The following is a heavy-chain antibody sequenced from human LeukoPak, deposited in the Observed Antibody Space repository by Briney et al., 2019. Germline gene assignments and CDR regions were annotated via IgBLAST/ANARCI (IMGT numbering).Heavy chain of an antibody. CDR3: ARYGSGSNWFDP. V-gene: IGHV3-53*01. J-gene: IGHJ5*02. CDR2: IYSNGNT. CDR1: GFSVSTSY. D-gene: IGHD3-10*01. Sequence: PGGSLRLSCAASGFSVSTSYMSWVRQAPGKGLEWVSVIYSNGNTYYADSAKGRFTISRDNSRNTLYLQMNSLRAEDTALYYCARYGSGSNWFDPWGQGTLVTVSS.